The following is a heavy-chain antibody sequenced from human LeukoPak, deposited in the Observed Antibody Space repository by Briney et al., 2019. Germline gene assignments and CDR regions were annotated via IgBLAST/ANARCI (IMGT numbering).Heavy chain of an antibody. D-gene: IGHD3-16*01. V-gene: IGHV3-21*01. CDR1: GFTFSSYS. CDR3: AKDKIWGEDYFDY. CDR2: ISSSSSYI. Sequence: PGGSLRLSCAASGFTFSSYSMNWVRQAPGKGLEWVSSISSSSSYIYYADSVKGRFTISRDNAKNSLYLQMNSLRAEDTAVYYCAKDKIWGEDYFDYWGQGTLVTVSS. J-gene: IGHJ4*02.